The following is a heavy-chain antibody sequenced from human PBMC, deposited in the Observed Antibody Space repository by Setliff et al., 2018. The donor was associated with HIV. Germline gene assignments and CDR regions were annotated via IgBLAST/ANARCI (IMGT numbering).Heavy chain of an antibody. J-gene: IGHJ4*02. CDR1: GGSITSHY. Sequence: SETLSLTCSVSGGSITSHYWTWIRQPPGKGLEWIGVISYTGSPHYNPSLKSRLTMSVDTSKSQFSLRLESMTAADTAMYYCARVSTAVTAAPLDYWSQGTLVTVSS. V-gene: IGHV4-59*04. CDR3: ARVSTAVTAAPLDY. CDR2: ISYTGSP. D-gene: IGHD4-17*01.